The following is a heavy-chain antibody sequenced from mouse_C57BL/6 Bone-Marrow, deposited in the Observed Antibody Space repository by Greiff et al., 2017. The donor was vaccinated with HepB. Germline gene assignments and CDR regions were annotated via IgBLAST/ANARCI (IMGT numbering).Heavy chain of an antibody. Sequence: EVQLQQSVAELVRPGASVKLSCTASGFNIKNTYMHWVKQRPEQGLEWIGRIDPANGNTKYAPKFQGKATITADTSSNTAYLQLSSLTSEDTAIYYCARRGQKGGYDYDVYAMDYWGQGTSVTVSS. CDR3: ARRGQKGGYDYDVYAMDY. D-gene: IGHD2-4*01. V-gene: IGHV14-3*01. CDR1: GFNIKNTY. J-gene: IGHJ4*01. CDR2: IDPANGNT.